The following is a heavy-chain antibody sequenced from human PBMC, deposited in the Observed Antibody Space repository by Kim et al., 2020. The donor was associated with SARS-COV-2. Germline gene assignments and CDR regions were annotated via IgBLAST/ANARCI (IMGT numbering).Heavy chain of an antibody. CDR1: GFTFNNYA. D-gene: IGHD3-22*01. J-gene: IGHJ4*01. V-gene: IGHV3-23*01. CDR2: ITGNSITT. CDR3: SKRGDYYDSGSHYHFDS. Sequence: GGSLRLSCAASGFTFNNYAMTWVRQTPGKGLEWISTITGNSITTYYADSVKGRFTISRDNSRNTVLLQMNNLRAEDTAIYYCSKRGDYYDSGSHYHFDS.